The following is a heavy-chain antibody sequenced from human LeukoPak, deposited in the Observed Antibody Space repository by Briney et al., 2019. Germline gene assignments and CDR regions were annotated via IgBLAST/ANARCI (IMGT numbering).Heavy chain of an antibody. V-gene: IGHV4-59*01. CDR3: ARVTGYMIEDYFDY. D-gene: IGHD3-22*01. CDR1: GGSISSYY. Sequence: SETLSLTCTVSGGSISSYYWSWIRQSPGKGLEWIGYIYYSGSTNYNPSLKSRVTISVDTSKNQFSLKLRSVTAADTAVYYCARVTGYMIEDYFDYWGQGTLVTVSS. CDR2: IYYSGST. J-gene: IGHJ4*02.